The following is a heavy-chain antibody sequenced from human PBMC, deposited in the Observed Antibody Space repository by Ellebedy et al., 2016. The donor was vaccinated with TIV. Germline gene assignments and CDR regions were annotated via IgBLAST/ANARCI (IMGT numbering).Heavy chain of an antibody. Sequence: GESLKISCAASEFTVGSNYMSWVRQAPGRGLEWVSVSHRDGDTNYADSVKGRFIVSRDKSRNTLYLQMTGLSVEDTAVYYCAKETFNDVDLKVWGVLDIWGQGTMVTVSS. CDR2: SHRDGDT. V-gene: IGHV3-66*01. CDR1: EFTVGSNY. D-gene: IGHD5/OR15-5a*01. J-gene: IGHJ3*02. CDR3: AKETFNDVDLKVWGVLDI.